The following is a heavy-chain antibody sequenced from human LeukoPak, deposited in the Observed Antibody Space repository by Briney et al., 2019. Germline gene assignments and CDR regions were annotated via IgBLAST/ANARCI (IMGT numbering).Heavy chain of an antibody. CDR3: ASGLNYYDSSGYYYFLGHDY. Sequence: ASVKVSCKASGYTFTSYDINWVRQATGQGLEWMGWMNPNSGNTGYAQKFQGRVTITADKSTSTAYMELSSLRSEDTAVYYCASGLNYYDSSGYYYFLGHDYWGQGTLVTVSS. D-gene: IGHD3-22*01. CDR1: GYTFTSYD. CDR2: MNPNSGNT. J-gene: IGHJ4*02. V-gene: IGHV1-8*03.